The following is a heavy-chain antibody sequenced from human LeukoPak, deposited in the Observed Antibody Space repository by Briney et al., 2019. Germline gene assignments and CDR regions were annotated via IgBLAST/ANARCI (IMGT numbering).Heavy chain of an antibody. CDR3: AEDRGGYYLP. D-gene: IGHD3-10*01. CDR1: GFTFSSCA. J-gene: IGHJ5*02. V-gene: IGHV3-23*01. CDR2: ISGSGGST. Sequence: GGSLRLSCAASGFTFSSCALSWVRQAPGKGLEWVSAISGSGGSTSYADSVKGRFTISRDNSKNTLYLQMNSLRAEDTAVYYCAEDRGGYYLPWGQGTLVTVSS.